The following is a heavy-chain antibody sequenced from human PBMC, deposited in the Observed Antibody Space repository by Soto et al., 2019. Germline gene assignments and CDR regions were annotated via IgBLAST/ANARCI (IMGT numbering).Heavy chain of an antibody. D-gene: IGHD3-9*01. CDR3: ARGSDAIYFDWLSRVDP. CDR1: GYTFTGYY. CDR2: INPNSGGT. V-gene: IGHV1-2*02. Sequence: QVQLVQSGAEVKKPGASVKVSCKASGYTFTGYYFHWVRQAPGQGLEWMGWINPNSGGTKFAQKFQGRVTMTTDTSISTAYMDLRRLTSDDTAVYYCARGSDAIYFDWLSRVDPWGQGTLVTVSS. J-gene: IGHJ5*02.